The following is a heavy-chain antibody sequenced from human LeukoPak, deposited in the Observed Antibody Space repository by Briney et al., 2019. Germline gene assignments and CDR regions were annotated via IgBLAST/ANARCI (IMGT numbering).Heavy chain of an antibody. CDR2: IRYDGSDK. CDR1: GFTFSTYG. Sequence: GGSLRLSCAASGFTFSTYGIHWVRQAPGKGREWVAFIRYDGSDKYYADSVKGRFTISRDNSKSTLYLQRNSLRAEDTAVYYCAKDRVSMVRGVSAPLFDYWGQGTLVTVSS. CDR3: AKDRVSMVRGVSAPLFDY. J-gene: IGHJ4*02. D-gene: IGHD3-10*01. V-gene: IGHV3-30*02.